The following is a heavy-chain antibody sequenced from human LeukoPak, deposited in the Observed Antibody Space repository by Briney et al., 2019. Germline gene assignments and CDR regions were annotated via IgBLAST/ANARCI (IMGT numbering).Heavy chain of an antibody. CDR3: ARVTPDYDILTGYYIYFDY. D-gene: IGHD3-9*01. J-gene: IGHJ4*02. CDR1: GGSISSYY. Sequence: SETLSLTCTVSGGSISSYYWSWIRQPPGKGLEWIGYIYYSGSTNYNPSLKSRVTISVDTSKNQYSLKLSSVTAADTAVYYCARVTPDYDILTGYYIYFDYWGQGTLVAVSS. CDR2: IYYSGST. V-gene: IGHV4-59*01.